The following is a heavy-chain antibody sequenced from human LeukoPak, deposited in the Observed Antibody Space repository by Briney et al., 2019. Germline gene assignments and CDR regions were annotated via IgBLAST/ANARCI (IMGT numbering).Heavy chain of an antibody. J-gene: IGHJ3*02. V-gene: IGHV3-9*03. Sequence: GGSPRLSCAASGFTFDDYAMHWVRQAPGKGLEWVSGISWNSGSIGYADSVKGRFTISRDNAKNSLYLQMNSLRAEDMALYYCAKSDVIAGAFDIWGQGTMVTVSS. CDR2: ISWNSGSI. CDR3: AKSDVIAGAFDI. CDR1: GFTFDDYA. D-gene: IGHD6-13*01.